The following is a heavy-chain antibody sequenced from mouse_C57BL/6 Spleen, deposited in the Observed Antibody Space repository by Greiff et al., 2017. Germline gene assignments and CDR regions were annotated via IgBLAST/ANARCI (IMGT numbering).Heavy chain of an antibody. D-gene: IGHD3-2*02. CDR1: GFTFSSYG. CDR2: ISSGGSYT. CDR3: GRLQTGQGTWIAY. Sequence: EVKLLESGGDLVKPGGSLKLSCAASGFTFSSYGMSWVRQTPDKRLEWVATISSGGSYTYYPDSVKGRFTISRDNAKNTLYMQMSSLKSEDAAMYYYGRLQTGQGTWIAYWGQGTLVTVSA. J-gene: IGHJ3*01. V-gene: IGHV5-6*01.